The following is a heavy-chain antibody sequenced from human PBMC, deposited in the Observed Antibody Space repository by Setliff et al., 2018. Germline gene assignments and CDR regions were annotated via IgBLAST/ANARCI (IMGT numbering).Heavy chain of an antibody. CDR2: VIQVGNG. D-gene: IGHD1-26*01. CDR1: GFTFRDYT. V-gene: IGHV3-23*01. CDR3: AKESIGRGHWFDP. J-gene: IGHJ5*02. Sequence: GESLKISCAASGFTFRDYTMAWVRQAPGKGLEWVAGVIQVGNGYYADSMKGRFTISRDNSRNTFSLQINDLRVEDTATYYCAKESIGRGHWFDPWGQGTLVTVSS.